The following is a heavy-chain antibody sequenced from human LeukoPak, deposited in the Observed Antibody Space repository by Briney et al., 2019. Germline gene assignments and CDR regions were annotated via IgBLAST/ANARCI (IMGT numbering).Heavy chain of an antibody. CDR3: ARDLPIYDSSGYYYYYYYGMDV. J-gene: IGHJ6*02. Sequence: GASVKVSCKASGYTFTGYYMHWVRQAPGQGLEWMGWINPNSGGTNYAQKFQGRVTMTRDTSISTAYMGLSRLRSDDTAVYYCARDLPIYDSSGYYYYYYYGMDVWGQGTTVTVSS. CDR1: GYTFTGYY. CDR2: INPNSGGT. D-gene: IGHD3-22*01. V-gene: IGHV1-2*02.